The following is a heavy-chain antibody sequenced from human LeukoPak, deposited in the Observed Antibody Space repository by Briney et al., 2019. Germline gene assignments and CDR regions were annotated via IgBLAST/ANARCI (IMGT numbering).Heavy chain of an antibody. Sequence: ASVKVSCKASGYTFSTYGLSWVRQAPGQGLEWMGWINPNSGGANYAQKFQGRVTMTRDTSISTAYMELSRLRSDDTAVYYCASTGSYYFDYWGQGTLVTVSS. CDR3: ASTGSYYFDY. CDR1: GYTFSTYG. D-gene: IGHD1-26*01. CDR2: INPNSGGA. V-gene: IGHV1-2*02. J-gene: IGHJ4*02.